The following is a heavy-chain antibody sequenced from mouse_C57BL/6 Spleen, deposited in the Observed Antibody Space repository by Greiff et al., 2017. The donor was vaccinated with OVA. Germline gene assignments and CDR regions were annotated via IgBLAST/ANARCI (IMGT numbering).Heavy chain of an antibody. J-gene: IGHJ2*01. V-gene: IGHV1-15*01. CDR1: GYTFTDYE. CDR2: IDPETGGT. CDR3: TRRWPYDYGGGFDY. Sequence: LVESGAELVRPGASVTLSCKASGYTFTDYEMHWVKQTPVHGLEWIGAIDPETGGTAYNQKFKGKAILTADKSSSTAYMELRSLTSEDSAVYYWTRRWPYDYGGGFDYWGQGTTLTVSS. D-gene: IGHD2-4*01.